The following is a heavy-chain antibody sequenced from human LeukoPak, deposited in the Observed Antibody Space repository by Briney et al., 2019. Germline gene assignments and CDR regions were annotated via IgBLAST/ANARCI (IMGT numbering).Heavy chain of an antibody. CDR2: IIPIFGTA. V-gene: IGHV1-69*06. CDR1: GGTFSSYA. J-gene: IGHJ6*03. CDR3: ARAPQVVVVAATLNYYYYYMDV. Sequence: ASVKVSCKASGGTFSSYAISWVRQAPGQGLEWMGGIIPIFGTANYAQKFQGRVTITADKSTSTAYMELSSLRSEDTAVYYCARAPQVVVVAATLNYYYYYMDVWGKGTTVTVSS. D-gene: IGHD2-15*01.